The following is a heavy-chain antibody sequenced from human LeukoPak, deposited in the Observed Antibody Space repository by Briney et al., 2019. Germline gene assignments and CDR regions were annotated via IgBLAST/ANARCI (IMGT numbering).Heavy chain of an antibody. Sequence: PGGSLRLSCTASGFTFSTYRMNWVRQAPGKGLEWVSSISSSSSYIYYADSVKGRFTISRDNAKNSLYLQMNSLRAEDTAVYYCARVVTYSYGYYYYYMDVWGKGTTVTVSS. J-gene: IGHJ6*03. D-gene: IGHD5-18*01. CDR3: ARVVTYSYGYYYYYMDV. CDR1: GFTFSTYR. V-gene: IGHV3-21*01. CDR2: ISSSSSYI.